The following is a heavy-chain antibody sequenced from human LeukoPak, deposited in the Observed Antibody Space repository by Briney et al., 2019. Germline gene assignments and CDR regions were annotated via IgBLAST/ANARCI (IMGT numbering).Heavy chain of an antibody. Sequence: PSETLSLTCAVYGGSPSGSYFWSWIRQPPGKGLEWIGEFTHSGRTHYNPSLKSRVTLSVDTSKRQCSLKLNSVTAADTAVYYCARDLYGGLFDYWGQGTLVTVSS. CDR1: GGSPSGSY. V-gene: IGHV4-34*01. CDR2: FTHSGRT. J-gene: IGHJ4*02. D-gene: IGHD4/OR15-4a*01. CDR3: ARDLYGGLFDY.